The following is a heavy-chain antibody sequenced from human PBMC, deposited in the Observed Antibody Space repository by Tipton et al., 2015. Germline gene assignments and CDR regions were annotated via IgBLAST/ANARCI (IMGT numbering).Heavy chain of an antibody. CDR3: AKSRAGTTYYYAMDA. CDR2: ISSSSRYI. J-gene: IGHJ6*02. D-gene: IGHD6-19*01. Sequence: SLRLSCVASGFRFTDYSMNWVRQAPGKGLEWVSSISSSSRYIYYGDSVNGRFTVSRDHAKNSVFLHMNSLRAEDAAVYYCAKSRAGTTYYYAMDAWGQGTTVTVSS. V-gene: IGHV3-21*01. CDR1: GFRFTDYS.